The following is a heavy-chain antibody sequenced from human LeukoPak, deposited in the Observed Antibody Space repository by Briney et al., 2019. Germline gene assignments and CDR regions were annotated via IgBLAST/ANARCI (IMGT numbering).Heavy chain of an antibody. CDR3: AREDYDDSGAWYFDL. J-gene: IGHJ2*01. CDR2: IYHSGST. Sequence: PSGTLSLTCAVSGGSISGSNWWSWVRRPPGKGLEWIGEIYHSGSTNYNPSLKSRVTISVDKSKNQFSLKLSSVTAADTAVYYCAREDYDDSGAWYFDLWGRGTLVTVSS. D-gene: IGHD3-3*01. CDR1: GGSISGSNW. V-gene: IGHV4-4*02.